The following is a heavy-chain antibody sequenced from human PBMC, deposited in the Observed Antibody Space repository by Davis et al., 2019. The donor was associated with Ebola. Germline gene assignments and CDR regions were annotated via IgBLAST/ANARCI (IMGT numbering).Heavy chain of an antibody. CDR2: INHSGST. D-gene: IGHD2-2*01. CDR1: GGSFSGYY. J-gene: IGHJ2*01. V-gene: IGHV4-34*01. Sequence: PSDTLSLTCPVYGGSFSGYYWSWIRQPPGKGLEWIGEINHSGSTNYNPSLKSRVTISVDTSKNQFSLKLSSVTAADTAVYYCARGNPCSSTSCPYWYFDLWGRGTLVTVSS. CDR3: ARGNPCSSTSCPYWYFDL.